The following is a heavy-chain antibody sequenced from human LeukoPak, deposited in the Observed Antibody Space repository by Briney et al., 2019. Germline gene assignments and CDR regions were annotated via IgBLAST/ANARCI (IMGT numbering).Heavy chain of an antibody. J-gene: IGHJ3*02. CDR1: GGSFSGYY. CDR3: ARPKNDAFDI. Sequence: SETLSLTCAVYGGSFSGYYWSWIRQPPGKGLEWIGEINHSGSTNYNPSLKSRVTISVDTSKNQFSLKLSSVTAADTAVYYCARPKNDAFDIWGQGTMVTVSS. CDR2: INHSGST. V-gene: IGHV4-34*01.